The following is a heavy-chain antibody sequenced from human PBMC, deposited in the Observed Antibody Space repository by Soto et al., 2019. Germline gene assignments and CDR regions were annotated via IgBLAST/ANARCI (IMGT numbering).Heavy chain of an antibody. V-gene: IGHV4-39*01. CDR2: IYYSGST. CDR1: GGSISSGSCY. D-gene: IGHD3-22*01. Sequence: SETLSLTCTVSGGSISSGSCYWGWIRQPPGKGLEWIGSIYYSGSTYYNPSLKSRVTISVDTSKNQFSLKLSSVTAADTAVYYCAHYYDSSGRSNDYWGQGTLVTVS. J-gene: IGHJ4*02. CDR3: AHYYDSSGRSNDY.